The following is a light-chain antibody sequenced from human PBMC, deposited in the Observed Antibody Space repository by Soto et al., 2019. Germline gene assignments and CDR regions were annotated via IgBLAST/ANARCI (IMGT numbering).Light chain of an antibody. CDR1: QSVSSY. J-gene: IGKJ5*01. CDR3: QQRSNWIT. Sequence: EIVLTQSPSTLSFSPGERATLSCRASQSVSSYLAWYQQKPGQAPRLLIYDASNRATGIPARFSGSWSGTDFTLTISRLEPEDFAVYYCQQRSNWITFGQGKRLEIK. V-gene: IGKV3-11*01. CDR2: DAS.